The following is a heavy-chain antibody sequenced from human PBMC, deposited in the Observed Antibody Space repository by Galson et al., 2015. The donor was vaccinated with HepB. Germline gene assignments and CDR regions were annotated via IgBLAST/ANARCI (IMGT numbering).Heavy chain of an antibody. CDR3: ARDSTPIYDSQGPSGEYYFDY. D-gene: IGHD3-22*01. CDR1: GFTFSSYS. J-gene: IGHJ4*02. CDR2: ISSSSSYI. V-gene: IGHV3-21*01. Sequence: SLRLSCAASGFTFSSYSMNWVRQAPGKGLEWVSSISSSSSYIYYADSVKGRFTISRDNAKNSLYLQMNSLRAEDTAVYYCARDSTPIYDSQGPSGEYYFDYWGQGTLVTVSS.